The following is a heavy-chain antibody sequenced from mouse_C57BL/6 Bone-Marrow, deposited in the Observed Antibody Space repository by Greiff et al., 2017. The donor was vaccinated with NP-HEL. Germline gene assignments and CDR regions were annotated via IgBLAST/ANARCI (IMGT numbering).Heavy chain of an antibody. CDR1: GYTFTSYW. CDR3: ASNDYDGRDAMDY. D-gene: IGHD2-4*01. Sequence: QVQLQQSGAELVKPGASVKMSCKASGYTFTSYWITWVKQRPGQGLEWIGDIYPGSGSTNYNEKFKSKATLTVDTSSSTAYMQLSSLTTEDSAIYYCASNDYDGRDAMDYWGQGTSVTVSS. CDR2: IYPGSGST. J-gene: IGHJ4*01. V-gene: IGHV1-55*01.